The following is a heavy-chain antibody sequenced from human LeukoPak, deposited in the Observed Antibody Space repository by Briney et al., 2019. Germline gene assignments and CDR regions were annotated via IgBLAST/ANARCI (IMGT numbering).Heavy chain of an antibody. CDR2: IRSKANSYAT. V-gene: IGHV3-73*01. Sequence: GGSLRLSCAASGFTFSGSAMHWVRQASGKGLEWVGRIRSKANSYATAYAASVKGRFTISRDDSKNTAYLQMNSLKTEDTAVYYCTRGGAGEPSDYWGQGTLVTVSS. D-gene: IGHD3-10*01. CDR3: TRGGAGEPSDY. CDR1: GFTFSGSA. J-gene: IGHJ4*02.